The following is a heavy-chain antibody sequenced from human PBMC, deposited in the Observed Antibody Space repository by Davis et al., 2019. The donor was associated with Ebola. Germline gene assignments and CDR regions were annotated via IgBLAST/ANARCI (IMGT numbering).Heavy chain of an antibody. D-gene: IGHD2-2*01. Sequence: PGGSLRLSCAVYGGSFNDYYWSWVRQSPGQGLEWIGEINHRGDTDYNPSLKSRVTISIDPSRLQFSLRLASVTASDTALYYCASLHQIRGKTCFDSWGQGNLVVVSS. J-gene: IGHJ4*02. CDR1: GGSFNDYY. V-gene: IGHV4-34*01. CDR3: ASLHQIRGKTCFDS. CDR2: INHRGDT.